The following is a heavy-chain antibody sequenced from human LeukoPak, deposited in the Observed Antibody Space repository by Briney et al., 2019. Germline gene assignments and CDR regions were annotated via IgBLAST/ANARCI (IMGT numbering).Heavy chain of an antibody. Sequence: SETLSLTCTVSGYSISSGYYWGWIRQPPGKGLEWIGSIYHSGSTYYNPSLKSRVTISVDTSKNQFSLKLSSVTAADTAVYYCAREVYDSSGYSSYFDYWGQGTLVTVSS. CDR1: GYSISSGYY. CDR3: AREVYDSSGYSSYFDY. J-gene: IGHJ4*02. CDR2: IYHSGST. V-gene: IGHV4-38-2*02. D-gene: IGHD3-22*01.